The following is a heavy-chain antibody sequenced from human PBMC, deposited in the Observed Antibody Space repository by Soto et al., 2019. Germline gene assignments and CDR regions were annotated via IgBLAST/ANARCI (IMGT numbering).Heavy chain of an antibody. CDR3: ARDQNYDILTGPDAFDI. J-gene: IGHJ3*02. V-gene: IGHV4-31*03. Sequence: QVQLQESGPGLVKPSQTLSLTCTVSGGSISSCGYYWSWIRQHPGKGLEWIGYIYYSGSTYYNPSLKSRVTISVDTSKNQFSLKLSSVTAADTAVYYCARDQNYDILTGPDAFDIWGQGTMVTVSS. D-gene: IGHD3-9*01. CDR2: IYYSGST. CDR1: GGSISSCGYY.